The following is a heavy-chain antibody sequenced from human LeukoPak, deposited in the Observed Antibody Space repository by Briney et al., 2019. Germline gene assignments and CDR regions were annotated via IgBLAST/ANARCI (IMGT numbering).Heavy chain of an antibody. CDR2: ISWNSGSI. CDR3: AKDRRGYSYGDFDY. J-gene: IGHJ4*02. CDR1: GFTFYDYA. Sequence: GGSLRLSCAASGFTFYDYAMHWVRHAPGKGLEWVSGISWNSGSIGYADSVKGRFTISRDNAKNSLYLQMNSLRAEDTALYYCAKDRRGYSYGDFDYWGQGTLVTVSS. D-gene: IGHD5-18*01. V-gene: IGHV3-9*01.